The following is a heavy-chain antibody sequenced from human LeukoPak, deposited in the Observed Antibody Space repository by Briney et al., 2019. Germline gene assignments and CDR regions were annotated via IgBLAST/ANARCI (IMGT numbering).Heavy chain of an antibody. V-gene: IGHV3-23*01. D-gene: IGHD1-20*01. J-gene: IGHJ3*02. CDR2: ISGSGGST. CDR1: GFTFSSYA. Sequence: SGGSLRLSCAASGFTFSSYAMSWVRQAPGKGLEWVSGISGSGGSTYYADSVKGRFTISRDNAKNSLYLQMNSLRAEDTAVYYCARDITGTPGAAFDIWGQGTMVTVSS. CDR3: ARDITGTPGAAFDI.